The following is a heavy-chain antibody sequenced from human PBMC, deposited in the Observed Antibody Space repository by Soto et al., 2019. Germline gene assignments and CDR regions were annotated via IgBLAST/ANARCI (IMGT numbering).Heavy chain of an antibody. D-gene: IGHD2-15*01. Sequence: TLSLTCAGYGGSFSGYYWSWILQPPVNVLEWIWEINHSGSTNYNPSLKSRVTISVDTSKNQFSLKLSSVTAADTAVYYCAREGYCSGGSCYSRTLDYWGQGTLVTVSS. CDR2: INHSGST. CDR1: GGSFSGYY. J-gene: IGHJ4*02. V-gene: IGHV4-34*01. CDR3: AREGYCSGGSCYSRTLDY.